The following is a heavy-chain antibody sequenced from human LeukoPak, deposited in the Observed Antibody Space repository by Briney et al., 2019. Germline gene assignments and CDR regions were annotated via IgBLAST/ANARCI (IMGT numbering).Heavy chain of an antibody. CDR2: IYYSGST. CDR1: GGSISSYD. J-gene: IGHJ3*02. V-gene: IGHV4-59*08. CDR3: ARHERDHPAFDI. Sequence: SETLSLTCTVSGGSISSYDWSWIRQPPGKGLEWIGYIYYSGSTNYNPSLKSRVTISVDTSKNQFSLKLSSVTAADTAVYYCARHERDHPAFDIWGQGTMVTVSS. D-gene: IGHD1-14*01.